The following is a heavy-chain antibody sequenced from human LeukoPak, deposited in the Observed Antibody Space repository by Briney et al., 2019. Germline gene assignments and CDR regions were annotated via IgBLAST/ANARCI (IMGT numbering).Heavy chain of an antibody. CDR3: ARNVVVVAAALDAFDV. D-gene: IGHD2-15*01. Sequence: PSETLSLTCTVSGGSISSSDYYWGWIRQPPGKGLEWIGNIFYSGSTYYNPSFKSRVTISLDTSKKQFSLKLSSVTAADTAVYFCARNVVVVAAALDAFDVWGQGTMVTVSS. CDR1: GGSISSSDYY. CDR2: IFYSGST. J-gene: IGHJ3*01. V-gene: IGHV4-39*07.